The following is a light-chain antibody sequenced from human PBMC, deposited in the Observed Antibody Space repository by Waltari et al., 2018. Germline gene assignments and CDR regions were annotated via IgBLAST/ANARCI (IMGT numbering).Light chain of an antibody. CDR2: GAS. V-gene: IGKV3-20*01. J-gene: IGKJ1*01. CDR3: QQYGSSPRT. CDR1: QSVSSSY. Sequence: EIVFTQSPGTLSWSPGERATLSCRPSQSVSSSYLAWYQQKPGQAPRLLIYGASSRATGIPDRFSGSGSGTDFTLTISRLEPEDFAVYYCQQYGSSPRTFGQGTKVEIK.